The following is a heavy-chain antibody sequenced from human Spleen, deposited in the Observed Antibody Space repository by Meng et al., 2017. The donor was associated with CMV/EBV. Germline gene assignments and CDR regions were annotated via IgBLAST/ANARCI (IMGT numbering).Heavy chain of an antibody. D-gene: IGHD3-3*01. CDR1: GYTFSDYY. V-gene: IGHV1-2*02. Sequence: ASVKVSCKASGYTFSDYYMHWVRQAPGQGLEWMGWINPNSGGTNYAQKLQGTVTMTWDTSISTAYMELSRLRSDDTAIYYCARDGSGIRFNYNFWSGRYGMDVWGPGTTVTVSS. CDR3: ARDGSGIRFNYNFWSGRYGMDV. J-gene: IGHJ6*02. CDR2: INPNSGGT.